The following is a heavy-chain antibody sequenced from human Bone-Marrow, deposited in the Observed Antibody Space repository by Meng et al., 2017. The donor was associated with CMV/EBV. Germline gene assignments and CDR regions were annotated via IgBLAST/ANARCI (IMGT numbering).Heavy chain of an antibody. CDR2: ISYDGSNK. CDR1: GFSINNYW. CDR3: ARDPSRYCSSTSCYRFYFDY. D-gene: IGHD2-2*01. V-gene: IGHV3-30*03. J-gene: IGHJ4*02. Sequence: GGSLRLSCAASGFSINNYWMSWARQAPGKGLEWVAVISYDGSNKYYADSVKGRFTISRDNSKNTLYLQMNSLRAEDTAVYYCARDPSRYCSSTSCYRFYFDYWGQGTLVTVSS.